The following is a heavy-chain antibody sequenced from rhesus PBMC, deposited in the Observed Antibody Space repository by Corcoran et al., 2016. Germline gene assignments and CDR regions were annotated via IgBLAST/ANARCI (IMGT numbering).Heavy chain of an antibody. CDR2: ISKGGGCT. V-gene: IGHV3-59*01. D-gene: IGHD2-21*01. CDR3: ARAVCTGSGCYGDH. J-gene: IGHJ4*01. CDR1: GFTFSDYY. Sequence: EVQLVESGGGLAKPGGSLRLSCAASGFTFSDYYMHWVRQASGKGLEWVSRISKGGGCTWYRDSGKDRFTISRESAKNTLYLQMDSLRAEDTALYYCARAVCTGSGCYGDHWGQGVLVTVSS.